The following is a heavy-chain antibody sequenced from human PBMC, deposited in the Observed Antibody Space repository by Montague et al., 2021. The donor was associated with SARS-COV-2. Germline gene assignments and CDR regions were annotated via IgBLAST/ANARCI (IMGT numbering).Heavy chain of an antibody. J-gene: IGHJ6*02. CDR2: IYYSGST. CDR3: AREGSGRGYYYYGMDV. Sequence: SETLSLTCTVSGGSISSYYWSWIRQPPGKGLEWNGYIYYSGSTNYNPSLKSRVTISVDTFKNQFSLKLSSVTAADTAVYYCAREGSGRGYYYYGMDVWGQGTTVTVSS. CDR1: GGSISSYY. D-gene: IGHD3-10*01. V-gene: IGHV4-59*01.